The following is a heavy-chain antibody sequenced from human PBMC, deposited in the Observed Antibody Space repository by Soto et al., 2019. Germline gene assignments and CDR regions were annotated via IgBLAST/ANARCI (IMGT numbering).Heavy chain of an antibody. CDR1: GFPFSSYA. Sequence: TGGSLRLSCAASGFPFSSYAMNWVRQTPDKGLEWLSYISDSGSTIHYADSVKGRFTTSRDNAKNSLYLQMNSLRADDTAVYYCTRDGSWGQGTLVTVSS. CDR2: ISDSGSTI. J-gene: IGHJ5*02. D-gene: IGHD5-12*01. CDR3: TRDGS. V-gene: IGHV3-48*01.